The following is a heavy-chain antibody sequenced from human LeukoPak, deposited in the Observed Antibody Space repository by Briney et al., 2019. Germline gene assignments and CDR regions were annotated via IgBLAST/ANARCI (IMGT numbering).Heavy chain of an antibody. D-gene: IGHD3-22*01. CDR1: GFTVSSDY. Sequence: QTGGSLRLSCAASGFTVSSDYMSWVRQAPGKGLEWVSAISGSGDSTYYADSVTGRFTISRDNSKNTLYLQMNSLRAEDTAVYYCAKDADYDSSGYYGHWGQGTLVAVSS. V-gene: IGHV3-23*01. CDR2: ISGSGDST. CDR3: AKDADYDSSGYYGH. J-gene: IGHJ4*02.